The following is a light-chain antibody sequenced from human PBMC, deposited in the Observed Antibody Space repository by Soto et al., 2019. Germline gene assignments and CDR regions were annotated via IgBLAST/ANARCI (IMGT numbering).Light chain of an antibody. V-gene: IGLV2-14*01. J-gene: IGLJ3*02. CDR3: SSYTDSNTRV. CDR1: SSDVGGHNF. CDR2: EVS. Sequence: QSALTQPASVSGSPGQSITISCTGTSSDVGGHNFVSWYQQNPGKAPKLIIFEVSNRPSGVSNRFSGSKSGNTASLAISGLQADDEADYYCSSYTDSNTRVFGGGTKLTVL.